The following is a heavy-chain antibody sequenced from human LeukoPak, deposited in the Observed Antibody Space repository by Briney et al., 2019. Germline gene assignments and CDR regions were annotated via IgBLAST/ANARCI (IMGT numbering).Heavy chain of an antibody. CDR3: ARDGVSSSPDFDY. CDR2: IKYDGSEK. J-gene: IGHJ4*02. Sequence: GGSLRLSCGASGFTIGGYWMYWVRQAPGKGLEWVANIKYDGSEKNYVDSVKGRFTISRDNAKNSLYLQMNSLRAEDTAVYYCARDGVSSSPDFDYWGQGTLVTVSS. V-gene: IGHV3-7*01. D-gene: IGHD6-6*01. CDR1: GFTIGGYW.